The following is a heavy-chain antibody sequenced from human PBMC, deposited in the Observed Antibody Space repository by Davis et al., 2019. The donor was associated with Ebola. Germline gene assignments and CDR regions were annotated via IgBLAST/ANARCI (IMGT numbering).Heavy chain of an antibody. CDR3: ARGLEQWLVYDY. D-gene: IGHD6-19*01. Sequence: AASVTVSCQASGYTFPSYAMHWVRPAPGQRLEWMGWINAGNGNTKYSQKFQGRVTITRDTSASTAYMELSSLRSEDTAVYYCARGLEQWLVYDYWGQGTLVTVSS. J-gene: IGHJ4*02. V-gene: IGHV1-3*01. CDR2: INAGNGNT. CDR1: GYTFPSYA.